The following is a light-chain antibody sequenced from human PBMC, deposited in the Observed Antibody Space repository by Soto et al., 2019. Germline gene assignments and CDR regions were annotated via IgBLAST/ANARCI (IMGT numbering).Light chain of an antibody. CDR2: SAS. CDR1: QSVSSN. V-gene: IGKV3-15*01. J-gene: IGKJ2*01. Sequence: EIVMTQSPATLSVSPGERATLSCRASQSVSSNLAWYQQKPGQAPRLLIYSASTRATGIPARFSGSGSGTEFTLIISSLQSEDFAVYYCQQYNNWPLYTFGQGTKLEIK. CDR3: QQYNNWPLYT.